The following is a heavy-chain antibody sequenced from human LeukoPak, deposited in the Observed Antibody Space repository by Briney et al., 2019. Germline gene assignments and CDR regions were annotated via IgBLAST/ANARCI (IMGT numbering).Heavy chain of an antibody. D-gene: IGHD2-21*02. J-gene: IGHJ4*02. V-gene: IGHV1-18*01. CDR2: ISAYNGNT. CDR1: GYTFTSYG. CDR3: ASSYCGGDCYSPFDY. Sequence: GASVKVSCKASGYTFTSYGISWVRQAPGQGLEWMGWISAYNGNTNYAQKLQGRVTMTTDTSTSTAYMELRSLRSEDTAVYYCASSYCGGDCYSPFDYWGQGTLVTVSS.